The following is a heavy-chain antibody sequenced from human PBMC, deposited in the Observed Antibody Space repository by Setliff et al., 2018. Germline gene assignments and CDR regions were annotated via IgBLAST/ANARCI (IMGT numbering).Heavy chain of an antibody. CDR1: GLTVSNDF. V-gene: IGHV3-66*02. CDR2: IYNIGET. D-gene: IGHD2-15*01. CDR3: ARTCSGSGCYAGLES. J-gene: IGHJ4*02. Sequence: QSGGSLRLSCVVSGLTVSNDFMGWVRQAPGKGLEWVSVIYNIGETRYADSVKGRFTISRDKSKNTLYLQMNSLRPEDTAVYYCARTCSGSGCYAGLESWGQGTPVTVSS.